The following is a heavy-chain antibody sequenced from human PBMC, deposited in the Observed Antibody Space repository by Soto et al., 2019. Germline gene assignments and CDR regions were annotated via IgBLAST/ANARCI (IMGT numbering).Heavy chain of an antibody. V-gene: IGHV3-74*01. Sequence: EVQLVESGGGLVQPGGSLRLSCAASGFTFSSYWMHWVRQAPGKGLVWVSRINSDGSSTSYADSVKGRFTISRDNAKNTLYLQMNSRRAEYTAVYYCARYLLSEFYYYYGIDVWGQGTTVTVSS. CDR3: ARYLLSEFYYYYGIDV. CDR2: INSDGSST. J-gene: IGHJ6*02. CDR1: GFTFSSYW. D-gene: IGHD3-10*01.